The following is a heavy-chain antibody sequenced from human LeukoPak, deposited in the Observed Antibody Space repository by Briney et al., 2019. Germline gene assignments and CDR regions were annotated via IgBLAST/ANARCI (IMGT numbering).Heavy chain of an antibody. CDR3: ARDSTLYYDFWSGYYNAEYFQH. V-gene: IGHV1-18*01. J-gene: IGHJ1*01. D-gene: IGHD3-3*01. Sequence: ASVKVSCKASGYTFTSYGISWVRQAPGQGLEWMGWISAYNGNTSYAQKLQGRVTMTTDTSTSTAYMELRSLRSDDTAVYYCARDSTLYYDFWSGYYNAEYFQHWGQGTLVTVSS. CDR2: ISAYNGNT. CDR1: GYTFTSYG.